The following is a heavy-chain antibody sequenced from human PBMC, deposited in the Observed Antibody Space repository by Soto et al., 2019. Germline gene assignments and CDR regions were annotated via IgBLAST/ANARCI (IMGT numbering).Heavy chain of an antibody. J-gene: IGHJ4*02. CDR3: ALYSSTWGDFDY. Sequence: EVQLVESGGGLVKPGGSLRLSCAASGFAFSSYSMNWVRQAPGKGLEWVSSISKSRSDISYADSVKGRFTISRDNAKNSLYLQMHSLGAEDTDVYYCALYSSTWGDFDYWGQGTLVTVSS. CDR1: GFAFSSYS. D-gene: IGHD6-13*01. CDR2: ISKSRSDI. V-gene: IGHV3-21*01.